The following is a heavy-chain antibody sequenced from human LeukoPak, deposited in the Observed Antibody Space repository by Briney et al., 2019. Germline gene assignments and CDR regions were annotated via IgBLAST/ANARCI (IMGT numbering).Heavy chain of an antibody. CDR3: VKDRGGFIRDFDH. D-gene: IGHD5-12*01. CDR2: INYNGDST. Sequence: QPGGSLRLSCSASGFIVSSYAIHCVRQAPGKGLEYVSAINYNGDSTSYTDSVKDRFSISRDNSKNTVYLQMSSLRADDTAVYYCVKDRGGFIRDFDHWGQGTLVTVSS. CDR1: GFIVSSYA. V-gene: IGHV3-64D*06. J-gene: IGHJ4*02.